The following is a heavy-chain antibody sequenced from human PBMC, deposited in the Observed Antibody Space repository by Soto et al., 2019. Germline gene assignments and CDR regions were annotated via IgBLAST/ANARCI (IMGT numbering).Heavy chain of an antibody. Sequence: GESLKISCKASGYSFTNYWLSWVRHVPGKGLEWIGRIDPSDSFTNYSPSLQGHVTMSLDKSISTAYLQWSSLRASDTAMYYCARQEGATVLFYYGMDVWGQGTTVTVSS. D-gene: IGHD1-26*01. J-gene: IGHJ6*02. CDR2: IDPSDSFT. V-gene: IGHV5-10-1*01. CDR1: GYSFTNYW. CDR3: ARQEGATVLFYYGMDV.